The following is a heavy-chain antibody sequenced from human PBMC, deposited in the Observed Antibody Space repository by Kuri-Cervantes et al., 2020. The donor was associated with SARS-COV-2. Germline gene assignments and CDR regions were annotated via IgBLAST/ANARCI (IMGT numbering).Heavy chain of an antibody. J-gene: IGHJ4*02. CDR1: GGSFISTDHY. CDR2: IYYSGGT. Sequence: SCTVSGGSFISTDHYWTWIRQPPGKGLEWIGHIYYSGGTFYNPSLQSRILMSIDTSKNQFSLKLSSVTAADTAVYYCARVENFRGTNKYYPFFHYWGQGTPVTVSS. CDR3: ARVENFRGTNKYYPFFHY. V-gene: IGHV4-30-4*01. D-gene: IGHD3-16*01.